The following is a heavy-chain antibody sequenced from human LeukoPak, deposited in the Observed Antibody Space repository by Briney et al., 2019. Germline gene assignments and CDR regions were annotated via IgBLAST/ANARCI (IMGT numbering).Heavy chain of an antibody. D-gene: IGHD3-22*01. V-gene: IGHV5-51*01. J-gene: IGHJ3*02. CDR2: IYPGDSET. CDR3: ARQAYASSFDAFDI. Sequence: GESLKISCKGSGYNFATDWISWVRQMPGKGLEWMGIIYPGDSETNYSPSFKGQVTFSVDMSITTAYLQWGSLKASDTAMYYCARQAYASSFDAFDIWGQGTLVTVSS. CDR1: GYNFATDW.